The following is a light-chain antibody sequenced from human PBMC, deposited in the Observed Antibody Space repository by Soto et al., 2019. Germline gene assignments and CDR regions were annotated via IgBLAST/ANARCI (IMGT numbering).Light chain of an antibody. CDR1: QSVTGSY. CDR3: QQYGDSPKT. J-gene: IGKJ1*01. Sequence: EIVLTQSPGTLSLSPGERATLSCRASQSVTGSYLAWYQQRPGQAPRLLIYGASSRATGIPDRFSGSGSVTDFTLTISRLEPEDFAVYYRQQYGDSPKTFGQGTKVEIK. CDR2: GAS. V-gene: IGKV3-20*01.